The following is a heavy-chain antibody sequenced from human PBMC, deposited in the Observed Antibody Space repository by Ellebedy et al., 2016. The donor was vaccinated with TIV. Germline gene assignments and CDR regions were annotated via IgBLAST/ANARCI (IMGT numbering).Heavy chain of an antibody. Sequence: GESLKISXAASGFSFSDYSMHWVRQAPGKGLVWVSRIHSDGRTTSYADSVKGRFTISRDSSKNTVYLQMNSLRAEDAAIYYCTKARIPCGTTTCFHYLDVWGKGTTVTVAS. CDR1: GFSFSDYS. CDR2: IHSDGRTT. J-gene: IGHJ6*03. V-gene: IGHV3-74*01. CDR3: TKARIPCGTTTCFHYLDV. D-gene: IGHD2-2*01.